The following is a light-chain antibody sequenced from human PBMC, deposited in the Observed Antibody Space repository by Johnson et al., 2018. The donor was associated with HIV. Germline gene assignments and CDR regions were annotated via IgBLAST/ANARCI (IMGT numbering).Light chain of an antibody. CDR3: GTWDTSLRTGF. Sequence: QSVLTQPPSVSAAPGQKVTISCSGSSSNIGNNYVSWYQQVPGTAPKLLIYDNSKRPSGIPDRFSGSKPGPTATLGITGLQTGDEADYYGGTWDTSLRTGFFGTGTKVTVL. CDR2: DNS. CDR1: SSNIGNNY. J-gene: IGLJ1*01. V-gene: IGLV1-51*01.